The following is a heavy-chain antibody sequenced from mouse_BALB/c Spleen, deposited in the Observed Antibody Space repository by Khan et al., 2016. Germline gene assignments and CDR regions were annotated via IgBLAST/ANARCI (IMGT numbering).Heavy chain of an antibody. CDR3: TRTHDAYYWFAY. CDR1: GYIFTTYY. D-gene: IGHD2-3*01. J-gene: IGHJ3*01. V-gene: IGHV1S81*02. Sequence: QVQLQQPGAELVKPGASVKLSCKASGYIFTTYYLYWVKQRPGQGLEYIGGINPNSGGTSFNEKFKSKATLTVDKSSNTAYMQLSSLTSEDSAVYYCTRTHDAYYWFAYWGQGTLVTVSA. CDR2: INPNSGGT.